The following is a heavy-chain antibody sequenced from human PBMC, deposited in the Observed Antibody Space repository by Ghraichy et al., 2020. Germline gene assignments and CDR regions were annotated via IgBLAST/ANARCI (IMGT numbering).Heavy chain of an antibody. CDR1: GFSLSTSGMR. CDR3: ARILFFKGGDRSYYFDY. D-gene: IGHD2-21*02. V-gene: IGHV2-70*04. CDR2: IDWDDDK. Sequence: SGPTLVKPTQTLTLTCTFSGFSLSTSGMRVSWIRQPPGKALEWLARIDWDDDKFYSTSLKTRLTISKDTSKNQVVLTMTNMDPVDTATYYCARILFFKGGDRSYYFDYWGQGTLVTVSS. J-gene: IGHJ4*02.